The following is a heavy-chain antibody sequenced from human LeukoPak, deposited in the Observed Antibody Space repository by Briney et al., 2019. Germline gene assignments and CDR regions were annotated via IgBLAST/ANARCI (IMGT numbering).Heavy chain of an antibody. CDR1: GYXFTGYY. CDR3: AREGDASSGSPCFFDY. J-gene: IGHJ4*02. CDR2: INPNSGGI. D-gene: IGHD3-10*01. V-gene: IGHV1-2*02. Sequence: ASVKVSCKASGYXFTGYYIHWVRQAPGHGLEWMGWINPNSGGIKYAQKFEGRVTMTGDTSISTAYMELISLRSDDTAVYFCAREGDASSGSPCFFDYWGQETLVTVSS.